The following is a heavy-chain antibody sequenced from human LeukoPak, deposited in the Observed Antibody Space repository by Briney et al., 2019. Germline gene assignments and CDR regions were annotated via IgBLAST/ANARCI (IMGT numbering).Heavy chain of an antibody. Sequence: SETLSLTCTVSGASISSYYWSWIRQPPGKGLEWIGYIYYSGSTNYNPSLKSRVTISVDTSKSQSSLRLSSVTAADTAIYYCATSCGNSYGCYFDYWGQGTLVTVSS. CDR1: GASISSYY. V-gene: IGHV4-59*08. J-gene: IGHJ4*02. D-gene: IGHD5-18*01. CDR2: IYYSGST. CDR3: ATSCGNSYGCYFDY.